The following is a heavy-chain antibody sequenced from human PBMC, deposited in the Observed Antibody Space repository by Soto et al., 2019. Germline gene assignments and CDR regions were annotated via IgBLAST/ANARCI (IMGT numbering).Heavy chain of an antibody. CDR2: IYWDDDK. Sequence: SGPTLVNPTQTLTLTCALSGFSLSTSGVGVGWIRQPPGKALEWLALIYWDDDKRYSPSLTSRLTITKDTSKNQVVLTMTNMDPVDTATYYCVHSSSWFPFDYWGQGTLVTVSS. V-gene: IGHV2-5*02. J-gene: IGHJ4*02. CDR1: GFSLSTSGVG. D-gene: IGHD6-13*01. CDR3: VHSSSWFPFDY.